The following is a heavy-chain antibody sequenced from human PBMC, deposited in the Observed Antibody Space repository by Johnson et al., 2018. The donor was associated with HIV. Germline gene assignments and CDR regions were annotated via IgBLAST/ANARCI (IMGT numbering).Heavy chain of an antibody. CDR1: GFTFTNAW. J-gene: IGHJ3*02. Sequence: QVQLVESGGGLVQPGGSLRLSCAASGFTFTNAWMSWVRQAPGKGLEWVSYISSSGSTIYYADSVKGRFTISRDNAKNSLYLQMNSLRAEDTAVYYCAREKIKGYAFDIWGQGTMVTVSS. CDR2: ISSSGSTI. D-gene: IGHD3-16*01. CDR3: AREKIKGYAFDI. V-gene: IGHV3-11*04.